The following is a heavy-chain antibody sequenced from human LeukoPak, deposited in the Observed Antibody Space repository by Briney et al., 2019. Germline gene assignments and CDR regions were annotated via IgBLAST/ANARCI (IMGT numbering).Heavy chain of an antibody. CDR1: GYTFTSYG. CDR3: ARGTEGYNFAGNYYYMDV. D-gene: IGHD5-24*01. CDR2: ISGYNGNT. V-gene: IGHV1-18*01. Sequence: GASVKVSCKASGYTFTSYGISWVRQAPGQGLEWMGWISGYNGNTNYAQKLQGRVTMTTDTSTSTAYMELRSLRSDDTAVYYCARGTEGYNFAGNYYYMDVWGKGTTVTISS. J-gene: IGHJ6*03.